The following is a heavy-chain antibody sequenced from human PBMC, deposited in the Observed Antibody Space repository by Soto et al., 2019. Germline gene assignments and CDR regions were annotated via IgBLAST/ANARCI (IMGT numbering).Heavy chain of an antibody. V-gene: IGHV4-31*03. D-gene: IGHD2-2*01. J-gene: IGHJ6*03. CDR3: ARRLYCSSTSCYAEYYMDV. CDR2: IYYSGST. CDR1: GGSISSGGYY. Sequence: PSETLSLTCTVSGGSISSGGYYWSWIRQHPGKGLEWIGYIYYSGSTYYNPSLKSRVTISVDTSKNQFSLKLSSVTAADTAVYYCARRLYCSSTSCYAEYYMDVWGKGTTVTVSS.